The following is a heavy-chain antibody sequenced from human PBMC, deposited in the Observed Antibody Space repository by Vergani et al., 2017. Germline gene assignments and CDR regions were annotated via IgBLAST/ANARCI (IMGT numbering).Heavy chain of an antibody. CDR3: ARSRYCAHGVCYMTYYYYMDV. V-gene: IGHV3-74*01. Sequence: EVQLVESGGGLIHPGGSLRLSCEGSGFSFSGYWMHWVRQSPEKGLVWVSRIKSDGSITNYADSVKGRFTISRDNAKNTLYLEMNNLRAADTAVYYCARSRYCAHGVCYMTYYYYMDVWGKGTAVTVSS. CDR2: IKSDGSIT. J-gene: IGHJ6*03. CDR1: GFSFSGYW. D-gene: IGHD2-8*01.